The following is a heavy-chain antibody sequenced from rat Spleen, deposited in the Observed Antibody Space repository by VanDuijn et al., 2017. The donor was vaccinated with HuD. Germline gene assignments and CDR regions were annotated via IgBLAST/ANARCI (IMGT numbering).Heavy chain of an antibody. CDR3: ARRHYGYTDYFDY. D-gene: IGHD1-9*01. Sequence: EVQMVASSGGLVQPGRSLKLSCAASGFTFSDYGMAWVRQAPTKGLEWVATISYGDSSGHSSTYYRDSVKGRFTISRDNAKSTLSLQMDSLRSDDTATYYCARRHYGYTDYFDYWGQGVMVTVSS. CDR1: GFTFSDYG. J-gene: IGHJ2*01. V-gene: IGHV5-29*01. CDR2: ISYGDSSGHSST.